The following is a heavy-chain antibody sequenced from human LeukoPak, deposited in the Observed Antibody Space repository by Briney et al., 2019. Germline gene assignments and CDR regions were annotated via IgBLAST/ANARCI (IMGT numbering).Heavy chain of an antibody. CDR2: IWYDGSNK. V-gene: IGHV3-33*01. D-gene: IGHD5-18*01. J-gene: IGHJ4*02. CDR1: GFTFSSYG. Sequence: GGSLRLACAAPGFTFSSYGMHWVRQAPGKGLEWVAVIWYDGSNKYYGDSVKGRFTISRDNSKNTLYLQMNSLRAEDTAVYYCARDRGYSTPPFDYWGQGTLVTVSS. CDR3: ARDRGYSTPPFDY.